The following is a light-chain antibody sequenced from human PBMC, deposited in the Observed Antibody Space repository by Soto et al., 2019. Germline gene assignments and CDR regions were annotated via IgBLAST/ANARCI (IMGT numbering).Light chain of an antibody. Sequence: QSVLTQPPSASGTPGQKVTMSCSGSSSNIGSNTVNWYQQLPGTAPKLLIYSNDQRPSGVPDRFSGSKSGTSASLAISGLQDEDEADYYCPAWDYSLNGVVFGGRTQLTVL. CDR1: SSNIGSNT. CDR3: PAWDYSLNGVV. J-gene: IGLJ7*01. CDR2: SND. V-gene: IGLV1-44*01.